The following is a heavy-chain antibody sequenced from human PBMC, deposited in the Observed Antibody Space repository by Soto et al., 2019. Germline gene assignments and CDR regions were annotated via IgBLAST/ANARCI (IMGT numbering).Heavy chain of an antibody. CDR2: IKQDGCEK. CDR3: ARIASAGRGWDV. J-gene: IGHJ6*02. D-gene: IGHD6-13*01. CDR1: GFTFSNYW. Sequence: EVQLVESGGGLVQPGGSLRLSCAASGFTFSNYWMSWVRQAPGKGLEWVGNIKQDGCEKNYVDSVKGRFTISRDNAKNSLFLQMNSLRAEDTAVYYCARIASAGRGWDVWGQGTTVIVSS. V-gene: IGHV3-7*01.